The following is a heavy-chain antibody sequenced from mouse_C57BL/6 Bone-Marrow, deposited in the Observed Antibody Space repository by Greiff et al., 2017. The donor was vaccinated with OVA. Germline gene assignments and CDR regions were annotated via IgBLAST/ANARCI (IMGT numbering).Heavy chain of an antibody. J-gene: IGHJ4*01. CDR1: GYTFTDYY. Sequence: QVQLQQSGAELVRPGASVKLSCKASGYTFTDYYINWVKQRPGQGLEWISRIYPGRVPPYSNETFKGKATLTAEKSSSTAYMQLSSLTSEDSAVYFCASSSSYREYYARDYWGQGTSVTVSA. D-gene: IGHD1-1*01. CDR2: IYPGRVPP. CDR3: ASSSSYREYYARDY. V-gene: IGHV1-76*01.